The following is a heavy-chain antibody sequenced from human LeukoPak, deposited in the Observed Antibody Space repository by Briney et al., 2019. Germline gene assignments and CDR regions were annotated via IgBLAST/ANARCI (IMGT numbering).Heavy chain of an antibody. CDR3: ARQQQLAFDY. Sequence: QPGGSLRLSCAASGFTFSSCEMNWVRQAPGKGLEWVSYISSSGGSIYYADSVKGRFTISRDNAKNSLYLQMNSLRAEDTAVYYCARQQQLAFDYWGQGTLVTVSS. CDR1: GFTFSSCE. CDR2: ISSSGGSI. V-gene: IGHV3-48*03. D-gene: IGHD6-13*01. J-gene: IGHJ4*02.